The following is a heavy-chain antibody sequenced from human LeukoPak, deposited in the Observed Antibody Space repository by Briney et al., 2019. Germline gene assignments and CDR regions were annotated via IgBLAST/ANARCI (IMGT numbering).Heavy chain of an antibody. CDR3: ARLNWDDGEVSGFDQ. D-gene: IGHD1-26*01. Sequence: GGSLRLACATSGFIFRNSRMSWVGQAPGKGLEGVANIKQESTEIYYADSVKGRLTISRDNARRSPFLQMNILRVEDTALYYCARLNWDDGEVSGFDQWGQGILVTVSS. CDR2: IKQESTEI. J-gene: IGHJ5*02. CDR1: GFIFRNSR. V-gene: IGHV3-7*01.